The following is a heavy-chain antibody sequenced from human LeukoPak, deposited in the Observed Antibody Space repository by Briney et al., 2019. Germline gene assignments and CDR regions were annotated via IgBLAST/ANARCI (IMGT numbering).Heavy chain of an antibody. V-gene: IGHV4-34*01. CDR2: INHSGST. CDR1: GGSFSGYY. CDR3: ASVPAYYDILTGYSLDY. J-gene: IGHJ4*02. Sequence: SETLSLTCAVYGGSFSGYYWSWIRQPPGKGLEWIGEINHSGSTNYNPSLKSRVTISVDTSKNRFSLKLSSVTAADTAVYYCASVPAYYDILTGYSLDYWGQGTLVTVSS. D-gene: IGHD3-9*01.